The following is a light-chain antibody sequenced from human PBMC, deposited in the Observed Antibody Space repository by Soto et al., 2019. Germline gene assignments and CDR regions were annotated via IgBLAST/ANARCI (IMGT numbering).Light chain of an antibody. V-gene: IGKV1-5*03. J-gene: IGKJ2*02. CDR1: QSVSYW. Sequence: DLQMTQSPSTLSASVGDRVTITCRASQSVSYWLAWYQQKPGKAPKLLIYKASGLESGVPSRFSSSGSGTEFTLTISSLQPDDFATYYCQQYNTYSSTFGQGTKLEIK. CDR2: KAS. CDR3: QQYNTYSST.